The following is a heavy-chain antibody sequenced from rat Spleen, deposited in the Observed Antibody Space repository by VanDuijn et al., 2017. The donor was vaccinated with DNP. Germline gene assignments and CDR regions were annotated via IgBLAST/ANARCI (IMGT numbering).Heavy chain of an antibody. Sequence: EVQLQESGPGLVKPSQPLSLTCSVTGSSITSNYWGWIREFPGNELEWMGYINSAGSTNYNPSLKSRISITRDTSKNQFFLQVNSVTTEDTATYYCATGTLAYWGQGTLVTVSS. J-gene: IGHJ3*01. V-gene: IGHV3-3*01. CDR3: ATGTLAY. CDR2: INSAGST. CDR1: GSSITSNY.